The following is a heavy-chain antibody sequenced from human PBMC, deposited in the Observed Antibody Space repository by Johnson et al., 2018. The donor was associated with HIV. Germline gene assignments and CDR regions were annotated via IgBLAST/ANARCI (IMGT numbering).Heavy chain of an antibody. D-gene: IGHD2-21*01. J-gene: IGHJ3*02. CDR1: GFTFSSNY. CDR3: ARPRRLFEGHDASDI. CDR2: IYSGGST. Sequence: VQLVESGGGLVKPGGSLRLSCAASGFTFSSNYMSWVRQAPGKGLEWVSVIYSGGSTYYADSVKGRFTISRDNSKNTLYLQMNSLRAEDTAVYYCARPRRLFEGHDASDIWGQGTMVTVSS. V-gene: IGHV3-66*01.